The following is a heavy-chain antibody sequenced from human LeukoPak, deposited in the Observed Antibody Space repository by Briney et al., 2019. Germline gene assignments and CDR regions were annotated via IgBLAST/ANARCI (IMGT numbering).Heavy chain of an antibody. CDR1: EFTFGGYY. V-gene: IGHV3-21*01. J-gene: IGHJ4*02. CDR2: IGSASSYI. D-gene: IGHD5-18*01. Sequence: GGSLRLSCAASEFTFGGYYMNWVRQAPGKGLECVSSIGSASSYIYYADSVKGRFTISRDNAKNSLYLQMSSLRAEDTAVYYCARWASNSHDCWGQGTLVTVSS. CDR3: ARWASNSHDC.